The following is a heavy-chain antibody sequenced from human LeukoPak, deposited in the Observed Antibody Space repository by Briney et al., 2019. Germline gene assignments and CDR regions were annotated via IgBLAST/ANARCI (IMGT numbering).Heavy chain of an antibody. CDR3: ARDDSSAVDAFDI. D-gene: IGHD3-22*01. J-gene: IGHJ3*02. CDR2: ISGSGTII. CDR1: GFTFSSYE. V-gene: IGHV3-48*03. Sequence: GGSLRLSCAASGFTFSSYEMNWVRQAPGKGLEWVSYISGSGTIIEYADSVKGRLTISRDDAKNPLYLQMNSLRAEDTAVYYCARDDSSAVDAFDIWGQGTMVTVSS.